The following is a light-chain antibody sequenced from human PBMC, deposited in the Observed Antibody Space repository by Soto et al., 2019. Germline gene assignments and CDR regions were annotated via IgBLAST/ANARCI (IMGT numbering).Light chain of an antibody. CDR2: DAS. CDR1: QSVRSW. CDR3: QQYDNYPLT. V-gene: IGKV1-5*01. J-gene: IGKJ4*01. Sequence: DIQMTQSPSTLSASVGDRFTITCRASQSVRSWLAWYQQKPGTAPKLLIFDASRLESGVPSRFSGSASGTEFTLTISSLQPDDFATYYCQQYDNYPLTFGGGTTVDIK.